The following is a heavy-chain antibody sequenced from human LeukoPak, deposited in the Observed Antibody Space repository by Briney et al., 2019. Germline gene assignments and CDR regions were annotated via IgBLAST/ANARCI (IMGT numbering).Heavy chain of an antibody. CDR2: IIPILGIA. D-gene: IGHD6-6*01. Sequence: ASVKVSCKASGYTFTSYGISWVRQAPGQGLEWMGRIIPILGIANYAQKFQGRVTITADKSTSTAYMELSSLSSEDTAVSYCARVGVQQLVEQPFDYWGQGPLVTVSS. CDR3: ARVGVQQLVEQPFDY. V-gene: IGHV1-69*04. CDR1: GYTFTSYG. J-gene: IGHJ4*02.